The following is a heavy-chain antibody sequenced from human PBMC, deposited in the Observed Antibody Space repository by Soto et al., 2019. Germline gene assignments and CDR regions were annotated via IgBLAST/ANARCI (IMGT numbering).Heavy chain of an antibody. CDR2: ISSTSRYI. J-gene: IGHJ5*01. V-gene: IGHV3-21*01. Sequence: EGQLVESGRGLVKPGGSLRVSCAASGFTFSDYSMNWVRQAPGKGLEWVSSISSTSRYIYYADSVKGRFPISRDNAKKSMYLQMNSLRAEDTPVYNCARGLSSGWFDYWGQGTLVTVSA. D-gene: IGHD6-19*01. CDR1: GFTFSDYS. CDR3: ARGLSSGWFDY.